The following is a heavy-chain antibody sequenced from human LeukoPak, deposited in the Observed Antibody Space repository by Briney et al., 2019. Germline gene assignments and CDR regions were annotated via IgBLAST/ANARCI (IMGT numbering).Heavy chain of an antibody. V-gene: IGHV3-64D*06. Sequence: GGSLTLSCSASGFTFSIYPMHWVRPAPGKGLEYVSAISSGGGITYYADSVKGRFTISRDNSKNTLYLQMSSLRAEDTAVYYCVKDWHWDYWGHGTLVTVSS. CDR1: GFTFSIYP. CDR3: VKDWHWDY. J-gene: IGHJ4*01. CDR2: ISSGGGIT. D-gene: IGHD3-3*02.